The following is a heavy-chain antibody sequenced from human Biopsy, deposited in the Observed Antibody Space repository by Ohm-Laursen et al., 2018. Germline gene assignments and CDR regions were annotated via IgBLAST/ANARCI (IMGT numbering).Heavy chain of an antibody. J-gene: IGHJ4*02. CDR1: SGLISNYY. Sequence: SDTLSLTCIVSSGLISNYYWSWIRQPAGKGLEWIGRLYTSGDTDYNPSLKSRVSVSEDTSKNQFSLRLTSVTAADTAVYYCARGPKRLTGTSYFEDWGRGILVTVSS. V-gene: IGHV4-4*07. D-gene: IGHD1-7*01. CDR3: ARGPKRLTGTSYFED. CDR2: LYTSGDT.